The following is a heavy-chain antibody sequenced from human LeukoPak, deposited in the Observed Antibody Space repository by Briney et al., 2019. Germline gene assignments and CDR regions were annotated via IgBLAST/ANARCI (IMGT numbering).Heavy chain of an antibody. Sequence: PGGSLRLSCAASGFTFSSYAMSWVRQAPGKGLEWVGRIKSKTDGGTTDYAAPVKGRFTISRDDSKNTLYLQMNSLKTEDTAVYYCTTDWYYYDSSGYYPIDYWGQGTLVTVSS. CDR1: GFTFSSYA. CDR2: IKSKTDGGTT. V-gene: IGHV3-15*01. CDR3: TTDWYYYDSSGYYPIDY. J-gene: IGHJ4*02. D-gene: IGHD3-22*01.